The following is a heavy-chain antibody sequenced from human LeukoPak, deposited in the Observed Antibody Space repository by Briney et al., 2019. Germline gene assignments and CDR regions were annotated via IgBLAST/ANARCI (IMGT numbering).Heavy chain of an antibody. V-gene: IGHV3-30*03. CDR1: GFIFKPHG. CDR2: ISYDGSNK. D-gene: IGHD6-19*01. CDR3: ARDTCGCGSGWHLYWYFDL. Sequence: PGRSLTLSCAVSGFIFKPHGLHWVRQAPGKGLEWVAFISYDGSNKNYAVSVKGRFTISRDNSKNTLYLQMDSLRAEDMAVYYCARDTCGCGSGWHLYWYFDLWGRGTLVTVSS. J-gene: IGHJ2*01.